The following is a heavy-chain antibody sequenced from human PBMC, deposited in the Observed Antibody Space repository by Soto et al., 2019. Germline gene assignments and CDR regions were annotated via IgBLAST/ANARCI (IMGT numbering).Heavy chain of an antibody. D-gene: IGHD2-2*01. CDR2: ISYDGSNK. V-gene: IGHV3-30-3*01. CDR3: AREPYANDAFDI. CDR1: GFTFSSYA. J-gene: IGHJ3*02. Sequence: PVGSLRLSCAASGFTFSSYAMHWVRQAPGKGLEWVAVISYDGSNKYYADSVKGRFTISRDNSKNTLYLQMNSLRAEDTAVYYCAREPYANDAFDIWGQGTMVTVSS.